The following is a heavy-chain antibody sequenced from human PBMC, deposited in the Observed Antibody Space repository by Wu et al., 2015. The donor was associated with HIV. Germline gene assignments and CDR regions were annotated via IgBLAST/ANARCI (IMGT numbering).Heavy chain of an antibody. CDR3: ARDRELAVAANEDAFDI. Sequence: QVQLVQSGAEVKKPGSSVKVSCKASGGTFRSNAITWVRQAPGQGLEWMGIINPSGGSTSYAQKFQGRVTMTRDTSTSTVYMELSSLRSEDTAVYYCARDRELAVAANEDAFDIWGQGTMVTVSS. CDR2: INPSGGST. J-gene: IGHJ3*02. V-gene: IGHV1-46*01. D-gene: IGHD6-19*01. CDR1: GGTFRSNA.